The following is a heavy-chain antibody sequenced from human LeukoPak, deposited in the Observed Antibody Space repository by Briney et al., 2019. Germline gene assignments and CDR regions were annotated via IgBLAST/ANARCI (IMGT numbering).Heavy chain of an antibody. CDR3: ASTDALAQNSYGYVFDY. Sequence: PSEILSLTCTVSGGSISSGGYYWSWIRQHPGKGLEWIGYIYYSGSTYYNPSLKSRVTISVDTSKNQFSLKLSSVTAADTAVYYCASTDALAQNSYGYVFDYWGQGTLVTVSS. D-gene: IGHD5-18*01. CDR1: GGSISSGGYY. CDR2: IYYSGST. J-gene: IGHJ4*02. V-gene: IGHV4-31*03.